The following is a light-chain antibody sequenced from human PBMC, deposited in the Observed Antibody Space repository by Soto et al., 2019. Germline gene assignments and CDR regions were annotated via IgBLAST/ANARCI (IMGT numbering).Light chain of an antibody. V-gene: IGLV2-8*01. Sequence: QSALTQPPSASGSPGQSVTISCTGTGSDIGGYNFVSWYQQHPGKVPKLIIYEVNKRPSGVPDRFSGSKSGNTASLTVSGLQADDDADYYCSSHAGTHNGHVFGTGTKLTVL. CDR1: GSDIGGYNF. J-gene: IGLJ1*01. CDR2: EVN. CDR3: SSHAGTHNGHV.